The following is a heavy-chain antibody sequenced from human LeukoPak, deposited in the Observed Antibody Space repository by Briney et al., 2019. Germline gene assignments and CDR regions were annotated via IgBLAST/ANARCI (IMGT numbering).Heavy chain of an antibody. J-gene: IGHJ4*02. CDR1: GGSVSSGSYY. V-gene: IGHV4-61*01. CDR3: ARGWNGYNDY. D-gene: IGHD5-24*01. Sequence: PSETLSLTCTVSGGSVSSGSYYWSWIRQPPGKGLEWIGYIYYSGSTNCNPSLKSRVTISVDTSKNQFSLKLSSVTAADTAVYYCARGWNGYNDYWGQGTLVTVSS. CDR2: IYYSGST.